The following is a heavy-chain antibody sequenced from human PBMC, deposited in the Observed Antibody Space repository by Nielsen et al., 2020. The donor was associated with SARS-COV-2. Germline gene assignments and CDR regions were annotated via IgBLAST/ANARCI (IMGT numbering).Heavy chain of an antibody. V-gene: IGHV4-34*01. CDR3: ARVIYGSGSYGFDY. CDR1: GGSFSGYY. J-gene: IGHJ4*02. D-gene: IGHD3-10*01. CDR2: INHSGST. Sequence: SETLSLTCAVYGGSFSGYYWSWIRQPPGKGLEWIGEINHSGSTNYNPSLKSRVTISVDTSKNQFSLKLSSVTAADTAVYYCARVIYGSGSYGFDYWGQGTLVTVSS.